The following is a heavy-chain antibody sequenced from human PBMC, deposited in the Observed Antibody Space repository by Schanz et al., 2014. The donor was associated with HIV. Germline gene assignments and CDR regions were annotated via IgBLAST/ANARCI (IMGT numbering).Heavy chain of an antibody. CDR1: GFTFSSYS. Sequence: EVHLLESGGGLVQPGGSLRLSCAASGFTFSSYSMSWVRQAPGKALEWVSSISSSSSYIYYPDSVKGRFTISRDNANNSLYLQMNSLRAEDTALYYCAKPVLRYPIGGGFDSWGQGTLVTVSS. V-gene: IGHV3-21*04. D-gene: IGHD3-9*01. J-gene: IGHJ4*02. CDR2: ISSSSSYI. CDR3: AKPVLRYPIGGGFDS.